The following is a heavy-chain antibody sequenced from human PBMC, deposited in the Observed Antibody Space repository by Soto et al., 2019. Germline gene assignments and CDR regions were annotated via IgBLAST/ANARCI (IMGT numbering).Heavy chain of an antibody. CDR1: GYSFTSYW. J-gene: IGHJ6*02. D-gene: IGHD2-2*01. CDR2: IYPGDSDT. V-gene: IGHV5-51*01. Sequence: GESLKISCKGSGYSFTSYWIGWVSQMPGKGLEWMGIIYPGDSDTRYSPSFQGQVTISADKSISTAYLQWSSLKASDTAMYYCARHHCSSTSCYYYYYYGMDVWGQGTTVTVSS. CDR3: ARHHCSSTSCYYYYYYGMDV.